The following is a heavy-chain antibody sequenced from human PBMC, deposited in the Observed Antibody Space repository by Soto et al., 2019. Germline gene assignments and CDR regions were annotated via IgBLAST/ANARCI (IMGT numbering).Heavy chain of an antibody. CDR3: ARPRTGPTCEPRYYYYGMDV. J-gene: IGHJ6*02. CDR1: GGTFSSYA. CDR2: IIPIFGTA. V-gene: IGHV1-69*01. Sequence: QVQLVQSGAEVKKPGSSVKVSCKSSGGTFSSYAISWVRQAPGQGLEWMGGIIPIFGTANYAQKFQGRVTITADESTSTAYMELSSLRSEDTAVYYCARPRTGPTCEPRYYYYGMDVWGQGTTVTVSS.